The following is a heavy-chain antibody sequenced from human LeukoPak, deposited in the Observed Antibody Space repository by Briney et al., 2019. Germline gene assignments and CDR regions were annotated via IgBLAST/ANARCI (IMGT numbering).Heavy chain of an antibody. CDR3: ARSPGGDGYNFDY. Sequence: SAKVSCKASGGTFGSYAISWVRQAPGQGLEWMGGIIPIFGTANYAQKFQGRVTITTDESTSTAYMELSSLRSEDTAVYYCARSPGGDGYNFDYWGQGTLVTVSS. J-gene: IGHJ4*02. D-gene: IGHD5-24*01. CDR1: GGTFGSYA. CDR2: IIPIFGTA. V-gene: IGHV1-69*05.